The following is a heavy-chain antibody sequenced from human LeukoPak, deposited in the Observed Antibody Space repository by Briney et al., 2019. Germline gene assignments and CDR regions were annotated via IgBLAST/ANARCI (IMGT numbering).Heavy chain of an antibody. J-gene: IGHJ6*03. CDR3: ARFPYYYDSSGYYYYYYYMDV. V-gene: IGHV4-34*01. CDR1: GGSFSGYY. Sequence: PSETLSLTCAVYGGSFSGYYWSWIRQPPGKGLEWVGEINHSGSTNYNPSLKSRVTISVDTSKNQFSLKLSSVTAADTAVYYCARFPYYYDSSGYYYYYYYMDVWGKGTTVTVSS. CDR2: INHSGST. D-gene: IGHD3-22*01.